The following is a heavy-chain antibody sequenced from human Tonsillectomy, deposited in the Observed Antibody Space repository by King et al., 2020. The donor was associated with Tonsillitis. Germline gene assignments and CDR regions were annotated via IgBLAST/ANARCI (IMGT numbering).Heavy chain of an antibody. CDR1: GYTFTNYY. Sequence: VQLVESGAEVKKPGASVKVSCKASGYTFTNYYIHWVRQAPGKGLEWMGIINPSGGSTTYAQKFQGRVTMTRDTSTSTVYLELSRLSSEDTAVYYCARHGSGGNSPPGDYWGQGTLVTVSS. J-gene: IGHJ4*02. CDR2: INPSGGST. V-gene: IGHV1-46*01. CDR3: ARHGSGGNSPPGDY. D-gene: IGHD4-23*01.